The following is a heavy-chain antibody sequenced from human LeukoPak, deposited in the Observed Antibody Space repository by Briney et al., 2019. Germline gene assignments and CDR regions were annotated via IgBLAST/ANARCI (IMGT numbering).Heavy chain of an antibody. CDR2: IRSKAYGGAT. CDR1: GFTFGDYA. D-gene: IGHD6-13*01. J-gene: IGHJ4*02. Sequence: GGSLRLSCTASGFTFGDYAMSWFRQAPGKGLEWVGFIRSKAYGGATEYAASVKGRFTISRDDSKSISYLQMNSLKTEDTAVYYCTRVSSWKGIDYWGQGTLVTVSS. CDR3: TRVSSWKGIDY. V-gene: IGHV3-49*03.